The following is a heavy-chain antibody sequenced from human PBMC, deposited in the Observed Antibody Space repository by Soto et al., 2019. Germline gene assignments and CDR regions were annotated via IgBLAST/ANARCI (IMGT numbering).Heavy chain of an antibody. Sequence: VQSGAEVKKPGSSVKVSCXXXXGTFSSYSINXXXXAPGQGLEWMGEIIPIFGTANYAQKFQGRVTITADESTSTAYMELSSLRSEDTAVYYCARDGGRHSGGIDYWGQGTLVTVSS. CDR3: ARDGGRHSGGIDY. J-gene: IGHJ4*02. CDR1: XGTFSSYS. D-gene: IGHD1-26*01. V-gene: IGHV1-69*01. CDR2: IIPIFGTA.